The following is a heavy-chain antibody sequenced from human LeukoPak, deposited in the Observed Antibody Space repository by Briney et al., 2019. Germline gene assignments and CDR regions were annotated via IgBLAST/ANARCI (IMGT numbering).Heavy chain of an antibody. J-gene: IGHJ4*02. Sequence: PGGSLRLSCAASGFTFSSYSMNWVRQAPGKGLEWVSYISSSSSTIYYADSVKGRFTISRDNAKNSLYLQMNSLRAEDTAVYYCARDTVVVVAAPFDYWGQGTLVTVSS. D-gene: IGHD2-15*01. CDR1: GFTFSSYS. CDR3: ARDTVVVVAAPFDY. CDR2: ISSSSSTI. V-gene: IGHV3-48*04.